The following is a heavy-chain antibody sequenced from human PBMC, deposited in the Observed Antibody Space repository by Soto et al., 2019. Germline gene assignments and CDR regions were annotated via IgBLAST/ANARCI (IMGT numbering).Heavy chain of an antibody. CDR1: GFTFSSYS. CDR2: ISSSSSYI. D-gene: IGHD3-22*01. V-gene: IGHV3-21*01. J-gene: IGHJ4*02. Sequence: GGSLRLSCAASGFTFSSYSMNWVRQAPGKGLEWVSPISSSSSYIYYADSVKGRFTISRDNAKNSLYLQMNSLRAEDTAVYYCARDLYTYYYDSSGYSPFDYWGQGTLVTVSS. CDR3: ARDLYTYYYDSSGYSPFDY.